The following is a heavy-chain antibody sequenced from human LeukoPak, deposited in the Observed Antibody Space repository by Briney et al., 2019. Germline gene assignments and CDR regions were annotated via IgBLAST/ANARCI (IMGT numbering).Heavy chain of an antibody. Sequence: SETLSLTCTVSGRSISSSSYYWGWIRQPPGKGLEWIGSIYYSGSTYYNPSLKSRVTISVDTSKNQFSLKLSSVTAADTAVYYCARTTGGNSIAFDYWGQGTLVTVSS. CDR2: IYYSGST. CDR1: GRSISSSSYY. J-gene: IGHJ4*02. V-gene: IGHV4-39*07. D-gene: IGHD4-23*01. CDR3: ARTTGGNSIAFDY.